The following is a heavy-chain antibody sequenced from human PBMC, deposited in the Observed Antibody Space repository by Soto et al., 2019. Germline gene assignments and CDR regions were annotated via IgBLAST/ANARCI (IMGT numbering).Heavy chain of an antibody. D-gene: IGHD4-17*01. CDR2: VYFSGTK. CDR1: GGSITTDTFY. Sequence: QLQLQESGPGLVKPSETLSLTCTVSGGSITTDTFYWGWIRQPPGKTLEWMGTVYFSGTKYYNPSLNSRLTMSVDTSKKRFSLNLASVTAADTAVYYCARRSPGDDTVTTFDSGGQGTLVTVSS. CDR3: ARRSPGDDTVTTFDS. J-gene: IGHJ4*02. V-gene: IGHV4-39*01.